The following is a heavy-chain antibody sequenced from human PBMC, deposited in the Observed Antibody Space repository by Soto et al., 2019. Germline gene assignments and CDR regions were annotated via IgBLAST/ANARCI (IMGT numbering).Heavy chain of an antibody. J-gene: IGHJ4*02. CDR3: ARDFPDYDILTGYDY. Sequence: PGGSLRLSCAPSGFSLSNFAMHWVRQAPGKGLEWVAEISHGGSYKDYVDSVKGRFTISRDNAKNSLYLQMNSLRAEDTAVYYCARDFPDYDILTGYDYWGQGTLVTVSS. V-gene: IGHV3-33*05. D-gene: IGHD3-9*01. CDR1: GFSLSNFA. CDR2: ISHGGSYK.